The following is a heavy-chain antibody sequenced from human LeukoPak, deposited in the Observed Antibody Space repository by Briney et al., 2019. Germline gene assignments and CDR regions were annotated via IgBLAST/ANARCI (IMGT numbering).Heavy chain of an antibody. CDR3: ARLGGGCSGGSCYGWRRAFDV. D-gene: IGHD2-15*01. V-gene: IGHV4-4*02. CDR1: GGSISSSNW. Sequence: PSQTLSLTCAVSGGSISSSNWWSWVRQPPGKGLEWIGEIYHSGSTNYNPSLKSRVTISVDKSKNQFSLNLSSLTAADTAVYYCARLGGGCSGGSCYGWRRAFDVWGQGTMVTVSS. CDR2: IYHSGST. J-gene: IGHJ3*01.